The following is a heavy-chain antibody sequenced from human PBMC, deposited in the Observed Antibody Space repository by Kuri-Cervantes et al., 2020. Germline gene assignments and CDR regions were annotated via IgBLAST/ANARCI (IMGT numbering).Heavy chain of an antibody. J-gene: IGHJ4*02. CDR2: ISRFGDIV. D-gene: IGHD2-15*01. V-gene: IGHV3-48*01. CDR1: GFTFSNAW. Sequence: GESLKISCAASGFTFSNAWMSWVRQAPGKGLEWLSYISRFGDIVNYADSVKGRFTISRDNAKNSLYLQMNDLRAEDSAVYYCARLHEYCSGGNCYGEDSWGQGTLVTVSS. CDR3: ARLHEYCSGGNCYGEDS.